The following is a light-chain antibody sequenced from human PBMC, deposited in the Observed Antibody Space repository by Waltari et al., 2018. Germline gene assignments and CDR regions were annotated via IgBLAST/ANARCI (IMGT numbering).Light chain of an antibody. CDR3: QSFDIRLSGGVV. CDR2: GNH. CDR1: SSNIGAGHD. V-gene: IGLV1-40*01. Sequence: QSVLTQPPSMSGAPGQRVTISCTGSSSNIGAGHDVPWYQVFPGTAPKLLIYGNHNRPSGVPDRFSGSKSDTSASLAIGGLQAEDEADYYCQSFDIRLSGGVVFGGGTKVTVL. J-gene: IGLJ3*02.